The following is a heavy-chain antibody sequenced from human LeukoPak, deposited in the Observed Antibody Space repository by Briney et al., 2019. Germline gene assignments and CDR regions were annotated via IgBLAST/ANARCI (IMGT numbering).Heavy chain of an antibody. J-gene: IGHJ2*01. D-gene: IGHD6-13*01. Sequence: SETLSLTCIVSGGSISNYFWSWIRQPPGKGLEWIGYVHYTGSTNYNPSLKSRATISVDTSKKQFSLKLSSVTATDTAVYYCARPAAGQGGDWYFDLWAVAPWSLSPQ. CDR3: ARPAAGQGGDWYFDL. CDR2: VHYTGST. CDR1: GGSISNYF. V-gene: IGHV4-59*08.